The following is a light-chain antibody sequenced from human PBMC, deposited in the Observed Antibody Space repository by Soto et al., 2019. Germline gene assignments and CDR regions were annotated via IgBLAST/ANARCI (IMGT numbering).Light chain of an antibody. J-gene: IGKJ1*01. CDR1: QSVRSN. V-gene: IGKV3-15*01. CDR2: GAS. Sequence: IVMTQSPATLSVSPGERVTLSCRASQSVRSNLVWYQQRPGQAPSLLIYGASSRATGIPARFSGSGSGTEFTLTISSLQSEDFAVYYCQHYNNWPQWTLGQGTKVDIK. CDR3: QHYNNWPQWT.